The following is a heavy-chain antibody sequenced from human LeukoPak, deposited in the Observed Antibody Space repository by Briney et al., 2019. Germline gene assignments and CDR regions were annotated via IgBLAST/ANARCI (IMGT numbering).Heavy chain of an antibody. CDR1: GFTFSSYG. CDR2: IWYDGSNK. CDR3: ARDGYYYDSSGPVDY. V-gene: IGHV3-33*01. D-gene: IGHD3-22*01. J-gene: IGHJ4*02. Sequence: PGRSLRLSCAASGFTFSSYGMHWVRQTPGKGLEWVAVIWYDGSNKYYADSVKGRFTISRDNSKNTLYLQMNSLRAEDTAVYYCARDGYYYDSSGPVDYWGQGTLVTVSS.